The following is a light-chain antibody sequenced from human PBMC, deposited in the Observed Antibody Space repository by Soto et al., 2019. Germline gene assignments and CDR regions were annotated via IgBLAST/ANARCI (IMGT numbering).Light chain of an antibody. CDR1: QYISSW. CDR3: LQSNSFPHT. Sequence: DIQMTQSPSSVSASVGDRVTITFRASQYISSWLAWYQQKPGKAPQLLIYAASSLQSGVPSRFSGSGSGTDFTLTISSLQPEDFATYYCLQSNSFPHTFGQGTKLEIK. V-gene: IGKV1-12*01. CDR2: AAS. J-gene: IGKJ2*01.